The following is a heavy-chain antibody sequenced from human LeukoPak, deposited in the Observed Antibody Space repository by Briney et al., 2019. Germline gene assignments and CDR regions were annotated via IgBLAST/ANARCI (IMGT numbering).Heavy chain of an antibody. CDR2: ISAYNGST. D-gene: IGHD5-12*01. CDR3: AGVRGYEDVDY. V-gene: IGHV1-18*01. CDR1: GYTFTSYG. J-gene: IGHJ4*02. Sequence: ASVKVSCKASGYTFTSYGITWVRQAPGQGLEWMGCISAYNGSTNYAQRLQGRVTMTTDRSTSTAYMELRSLRSDDTAVYYCAGVRGYEDVDYWGQGTLVTVSS.